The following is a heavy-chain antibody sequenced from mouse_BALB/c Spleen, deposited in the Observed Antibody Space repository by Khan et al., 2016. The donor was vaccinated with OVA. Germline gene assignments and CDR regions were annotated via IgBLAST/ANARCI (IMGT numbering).Heavy chain of an antibody. CDR2: IYPGSGST. V-gene: IGHV1S22*01. CDR1: GYTFTSYW. Sequence: LKESGSELVRPGASVKLSCKASGYTFTSYWMHWVKQRPGQGLEWIGDIYPGSGSTNYDEKFKSKATLPVDTSSSTAYMQLSSLTSEDSVVYYCTRWSYWFAYWGQGTLVTVSA. CDR3: TRWSYWFAY. D-gene: IGHD2-12*01. J-gene: IGHJ3*01.